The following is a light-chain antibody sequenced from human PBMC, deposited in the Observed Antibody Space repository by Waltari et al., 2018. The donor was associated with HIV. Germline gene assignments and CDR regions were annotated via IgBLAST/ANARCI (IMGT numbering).Light chain of an antibody. CDR2: EVT. CDR1: RSDVGNYNV. J-gene: IGLJ2*01. V-gene: IGLV2-23*02. Sequence: QSALTQPASVSGSPGQSITISCSGTRSDVGNYNVVSWFQQYPGKAPKLLIYEVTKRPSGVSSRFSGSKSGNTASLTISGLQPEDEADYYCSSYGTSVLFGGGTKVTVL. CDR3: SSYGTSVL.